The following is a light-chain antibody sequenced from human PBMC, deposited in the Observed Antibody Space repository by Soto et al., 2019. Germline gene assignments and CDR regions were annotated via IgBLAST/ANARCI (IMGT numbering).Light chain of an antibody. Sequence: DLQMTQSPSTLATSVGDRVTITCRASQSIGTWLAWYQQIPGKAPKLLISKASTLESGVPSRFSGSGSGTEFTLTISSLQPDDFVTYYCQQYSSFPYTFGRGTNLEI. J-gene: IGKJ2*01. CDR3: QQYSSFPYT. V-gene: IGKV1-5*03. CDR1: QSIGTW. CDR2: KAS.